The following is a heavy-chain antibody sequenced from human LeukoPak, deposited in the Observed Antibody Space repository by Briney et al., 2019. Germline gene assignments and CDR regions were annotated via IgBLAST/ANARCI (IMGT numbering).Heavy chain of an antibody. V-gene: IGHV3-30-3*01. CDR3: ARDARSSVVISTMDYYYYMDV. J-gene: IGHJ6*03. D-gene: IGHD3-22*01. Sequence: GGSLRLSCAASGFTFSSYAMHWVRQAPGKGLEWVAVISYDGSNKYYADSVKGRFTISRDNSKNTLYLQMNGLRAEDTAVYYCARDARSSVVISTMDYYYYMDVWGKGTTDTVSS. CDR2: ISYDGSNK. CDR1: GFTFSSYA.